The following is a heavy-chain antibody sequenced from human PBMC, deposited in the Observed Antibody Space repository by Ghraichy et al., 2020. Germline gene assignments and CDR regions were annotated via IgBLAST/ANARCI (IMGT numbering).Heavy chain of an antibody. CDR1: GFTFSSYW. CDR3: ARVNTAMEYYYYGMDV. Sequence: GGSLRLSCAASGFTFSSYWMSWVRQAPGKGLEWVANIKQDGSEKYYVDSVKGRFTISRDNAKNSLYLQMNSLRAEDTAVYYCARVNTAMEYYYYGMDVWGHVITVTVSS. CDR2: IKQDGSEK. D-gene: IGHD5-18*01. V-gene: IGHV3-7*05. J-gene: IGHJ6*02.